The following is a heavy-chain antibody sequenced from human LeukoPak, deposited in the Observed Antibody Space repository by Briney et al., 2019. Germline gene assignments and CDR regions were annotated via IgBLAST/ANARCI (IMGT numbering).Heavy chain of an antibody. CDR1: GGTFSSYA. CDR3: AREGSSSSFPYYYYMDV. D-gene: IGHD6-6*01. V-gene: IGHV1-69*05. J-gene: IGHJ6*03. Sequence: ASVRVSCKASGGTFSSYAISWVRQAPGQGLEWMGGIIPIFGTANYAQKFQGRVTITTDESTSAAYMELSSLRSEDTAVYYCAREGSSSSFPYYYYMDVWGKGTTVTVSS. CDR2: IIPIFGTA.